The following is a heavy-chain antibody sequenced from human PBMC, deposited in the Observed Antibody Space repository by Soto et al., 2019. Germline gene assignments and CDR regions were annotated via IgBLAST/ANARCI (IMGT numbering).Heavy chain of an antibody. J-gene: IGHJ6*02. CDR2: IYYSGST. CDR3: ARREYSSGWGLTYYGMDV. CDR1: GGSISSSSYY. D-gene: IGHD6-19*01. V-gene: IGHV4-39*01. Sequence: QLQLQESGPGLVKPSETLSLTCTVSGGSISSSSYYWGWIRQPPGKGLEWIGSIYYSGSTYYNPSLKSRVTISVDTSKNQFSLKLSSVTAADTAVYYCARREYSSGWGLTYYGMDVWGQGTTVTVSS.